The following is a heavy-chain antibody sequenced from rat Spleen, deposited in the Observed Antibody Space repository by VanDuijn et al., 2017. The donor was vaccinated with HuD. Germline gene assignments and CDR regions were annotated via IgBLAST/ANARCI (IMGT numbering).Heavy chain of an antibody. CDR1: GFTFSNYY. J-gene: IGHJ3*01. D-gene: IGHD1-1*01. V-gene: IGHV5-27*01. CDR2: ISAGGSNT. CDR3: AKPLDYYSVPFDY. Sequence: EVQLVESGGGLVQPGRSLKLSCAASGFTFSNYYMAWVRQAPTKGLEWVAYISAGGSNTYYPDSVKGRFTISRDNAKSTLYLQMDSLRSEDTATYYCAKPLDYYSVPFDYWGQGTLVTVSS.